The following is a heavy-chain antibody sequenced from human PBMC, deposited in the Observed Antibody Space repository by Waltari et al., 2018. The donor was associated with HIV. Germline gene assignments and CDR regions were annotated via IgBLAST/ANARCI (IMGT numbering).Heavy chain of an antibody. J-gene: IGHJ4*02. CDR3: ARGIGSTSCYYDY. Sequence: EVQLVESGGGLVKPGGSLRLSCAASGFTFSSYNMNWVRQAPGKVLEWVSSISSTSSYIYYADSVKGRFTISRDNAKNSLYLKMNSLRAEDTAVYYCARGIGSTSCYYDYWGQGTLVTVSS. V-gene: IGHV3-21*01. CDR2: ISSTSSYI. CDR1: GFTFSSYN. D-gene: IGHD2-2*01.